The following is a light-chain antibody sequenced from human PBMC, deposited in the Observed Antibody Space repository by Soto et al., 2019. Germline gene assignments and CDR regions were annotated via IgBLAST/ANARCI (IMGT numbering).Light chain of an antibody. Sequence: QSVLTQPPSVSEAPRQRVTISCSGSRSNVGNNAVNWYQQLPGKAPKLLLYYDDLLPSGVSDRFSGSKSGTSASLAISGLQSEDEADYYCAVWDDSLNGVVFGGGTKLTVL. V-gene: IGLV1-36*01. J-gene: IGLJ3*02. CDR2: YDD. CDR3: AVWDDSLNGVV. CDR1: RSNVGNNA.